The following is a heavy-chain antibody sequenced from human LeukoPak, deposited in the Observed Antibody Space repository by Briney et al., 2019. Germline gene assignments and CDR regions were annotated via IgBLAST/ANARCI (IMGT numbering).Heavy chain of an antibody. J-gene: IGHJ4*02. CDR2: IDWDDDK. Sequence: SGPALVKPTQTLTLTCTFSGFSLSTSGMCVSWIRQPPGKALEWLARIDWDDDKYYSTSLKTRLTISKDTSKNQVVLTVTNMDPVDTATYYCVRHSGYDFRVGATYYFDYWGQGTRVTVSS. D-gene: IGHD5-12*01. CDR3: VRHSGYDFRVGATYYFDY. CDR1: GFSLSTSGMC. V-gene: IGHV2-70*11.